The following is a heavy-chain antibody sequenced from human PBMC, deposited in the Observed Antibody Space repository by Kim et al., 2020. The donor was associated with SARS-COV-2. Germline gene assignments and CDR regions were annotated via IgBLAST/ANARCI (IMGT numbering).Heavy chain of an antibody. J-gene: IGHJ4*02. Sequence: SQKFQGRVTITRDTPASTAYMELSSLRSEDTAVYYCARVYSSGYRRSFDYWGQGTLVTVSS. V-gene: IGHV1-3*01. CDR3: ARVYSSGYRRSFDY. D-gene: IGHD3-22*01.